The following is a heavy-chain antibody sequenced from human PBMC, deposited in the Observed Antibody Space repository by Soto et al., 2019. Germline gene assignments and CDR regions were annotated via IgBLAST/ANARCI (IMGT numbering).Heavy chain of an antibody. CDR1: GGSISSYY. CDR3: ARFIAVAFDY. CDR2: IYYSGST. D-gene: IGHD6-19*01. Sequence: SETLSLTCTVSGGSISSYYWSWIRQPPGKGLEWIGYIYYSGSTNYNPSLKSRVTISVDTSKNQFSLKLSSVTAADTAVYYCARFIAVAFDYWGQGTLVTVSS. J-gene: IGHJ4*02. V-gene: IGHV4-59*01.